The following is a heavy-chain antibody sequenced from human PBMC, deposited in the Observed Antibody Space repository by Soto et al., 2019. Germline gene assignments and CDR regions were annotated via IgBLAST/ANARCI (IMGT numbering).Heavy chain of an antibody. V-gene: IGHV5-51*01. J-gene: IGHJ4*02. CDR2: IYPADSDI. D-gene: IGHD3-10*01. CDR3: ARQDGFGLYYFDY. Sequence: PGESLKISCQTSGYSFTAYWVAWVRQTPGRGLEWMGIIYPADSDIRYSPSFQGQVTISADRSISTVYLQWTSLKASDAAMYFCARQDGFGLYYFDYWGQGTPVTV. CDR1: GYSFTAYW.